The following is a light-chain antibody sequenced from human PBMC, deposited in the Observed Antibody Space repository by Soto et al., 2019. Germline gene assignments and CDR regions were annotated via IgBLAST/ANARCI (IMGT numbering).Light chain of an antibody. CDR3: QQYGANSPWT. J-gene: IGKJ1*01. Sequence: DIQMTQSPSTLSASVGDRVTINCRASQNINNWLAWYQQKPGKAPKVLIYKASTLESGVPSRFXGSGFGTEFTLTISSLQTEDFATYYCQQYGANSPWTFGQGTKVEIK. CDR2: KAS. V-gene: IGKV1-5*03. CDR1: QNINNW.